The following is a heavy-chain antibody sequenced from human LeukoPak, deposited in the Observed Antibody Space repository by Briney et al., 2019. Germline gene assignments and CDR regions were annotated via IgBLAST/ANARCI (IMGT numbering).Heavy chain of an antibody. D-gene: IGHD5-24*01. J-gene: IGHJ4*02. CDR1: GFTFSSYG. V-gene: IGHV3-33*01. CDR3: ARVYNTNYAYFDY. CDR2: IWSDGSVK. Sequence: GGSLRLSCAAPGFTFSSYGMHWVRQAPGKGLEWVAVIWSDGSVKYYADSVKGRFTISRDNSKNTLYLQMNSLRAEDTAVYYCARVYNTNYAYFDYWGQGTLVTVSS.